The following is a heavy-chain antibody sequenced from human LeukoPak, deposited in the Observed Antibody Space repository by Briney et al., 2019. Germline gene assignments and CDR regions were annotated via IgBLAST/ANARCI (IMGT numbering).Heavy chain of an antibody. D-gene: IGHD5-24*01. CDR3: ARDRDGYNFRAFDI. CDR2: IYYSGST. V-gene: IGHV4-30-4*08. CDR1: GASISSGDYY. J-gene: IGHJ3*02. Sequence: SQTLSLTCTASGASISSGDYYWSWIRQPPGKGLEWIGYIYYSGSTYYNPSLKSRVTISVDTSKNQFSLKLSSVTAADTAVYYCARDRDGYNFRAFDIWGQGTMVTVSS.